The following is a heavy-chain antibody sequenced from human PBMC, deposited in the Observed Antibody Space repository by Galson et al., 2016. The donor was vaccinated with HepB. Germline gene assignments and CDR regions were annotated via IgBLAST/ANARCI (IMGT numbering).Heavy chain of an antibody. CDR1: GFTVSNNY. J-gene: IGHJ4*02. CDR2: IKSRSDGETT. CDR3: TTDYGYAWGSYRLGY. Sequence: SLRLSCAASGFTVSNNYMRWVRQAPGMGLEWIGRIKSRSDGETTEFAAPVRGRFSISRDDSKSNVYLQMNSLETDDTAVYFCTTDYGYAWGSYRLGYWGQGTLVTVSS. D-gene: IGHD3-16*02. V-gene: IGHV3-15*01.